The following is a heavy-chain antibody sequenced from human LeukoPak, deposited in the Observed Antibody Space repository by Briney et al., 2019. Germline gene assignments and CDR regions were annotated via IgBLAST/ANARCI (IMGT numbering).Heavy chain of an antibody. CDR1: GFTFSNAW. V-gene: IGHV3-15*01. CDR2: IKSKTDGGTT. D-gene: IGHD1-26*01. Sequence: PGGSLRLSCAASGFTFSNAWMSWVRQAPGKGLEWVGRIKSKTDGGTTDYAAPVKGRFTISRDDSQNTQYLQMNSLKTEDTAVYYCTTGAPRAYSGSYSNCWGQGTLVTVSS. J-gene: IGHJ4*02. CDR3: TTGAPRAYSGSYSNC.